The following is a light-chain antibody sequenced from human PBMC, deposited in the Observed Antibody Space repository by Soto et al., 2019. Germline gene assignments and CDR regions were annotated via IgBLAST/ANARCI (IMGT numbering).Light chain of an antibody. V-gene: IGKV3-15*01. J-gene: IGKJ1*01. CDR1: QSVSNN. CDR3: QQYNSWTRT. CDR2: GAS. Sequence: EIVLTQSPGTLSLSPGERATLSCRASQSVSNNYLAWYQQKPGQAPRLIIYGASSRETGIPARFSGSGSGTEFTLTITSLQSEDFAVDYCQQYNSWTRTFGQGTKVDIK.